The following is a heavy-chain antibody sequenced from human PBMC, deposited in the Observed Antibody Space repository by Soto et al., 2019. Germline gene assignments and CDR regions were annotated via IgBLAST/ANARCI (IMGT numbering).Heavy chain of an antibody. CDR2: IYYSGST. V-gene: IGHV4-59*01. Sequence: SETLSLTCTFSGGSISAYYWSWIRQPPGKGLEWIGHIYYSGSTNHSPSLKSRVTISIDTSKRQFSLKLRSVTAADTAVYYCARVGSGSYYDFNWFDPWGQGKVVTVSS. CDR3: ARVGSGSYYDFNWFDP. CDR1: GGSISAYY. J-gene: IGHJ5*02. D-gene: IGHD1-26*01.